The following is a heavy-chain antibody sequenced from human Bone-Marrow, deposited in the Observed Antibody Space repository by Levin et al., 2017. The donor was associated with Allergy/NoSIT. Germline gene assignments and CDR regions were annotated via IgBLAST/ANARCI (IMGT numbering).Heavy chain of an antibody. CDR1: GFTFSSYS. CDR3: ARDQGRMDTAMVTPGVGFDY. Sequence: SGGSLRLSCAASGFTFSSYSMNWVRQAPGKGLEWVSSISSSSSYIYYADSVKGRFTISRDNAKNSLYLQMNSLRAEDTAVYYCARDQGRMDTAMVTPGVGFDYWGQGTLVTVSS. CDR2: ISSSSSYI. V-gene: IGHV3-21*01. D-gene: IGHD5-18*01. J-gene: IGHJ4*02.